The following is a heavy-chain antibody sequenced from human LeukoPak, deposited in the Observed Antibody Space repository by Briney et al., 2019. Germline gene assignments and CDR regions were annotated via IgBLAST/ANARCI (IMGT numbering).Heavy chain of an antibody. CDR1: GFTFSNAW. J-gene: IGHJ4*02. CDR2: IKSKSDGGAT. D-gene: IGHD3-10*01. CDR3: TADGFGEFKLHY. V-gene: IGHV3-15*01. Sequence: GGSLRLSCAASGFTFSNAWMSWVRQAPGKGLEWVGRIKSKSDGGATDYAAPVKCTFTISRDDSKNPLYLQMNSLKTEETAVYFCTADGFGEFKLHYWAQGPLLTVSS.